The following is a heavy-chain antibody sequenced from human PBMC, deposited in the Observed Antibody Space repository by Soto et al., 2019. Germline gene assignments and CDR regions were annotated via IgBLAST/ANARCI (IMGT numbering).Heavy chain of an antibody. CDR1: GFIFHDYA. J-gene: IGHJ3*02. CDR2: LNWNGGRT. CDR3: AREQTSSRYYAFWSGPGTFDI. D-gene: IGHD3-3*01. V-gene: IGHV3-20*04. Sequence: GGSLRLSCAASGFIFHDYAMSWVRQVPGKGLEWVSGLNWNGGRTRYADSVKGRFTISRDNAKNSLYLQVNNLRAEDTALYYCAREQTSSRYYAFWSGPGTFDIWGQGTMVTVSS.